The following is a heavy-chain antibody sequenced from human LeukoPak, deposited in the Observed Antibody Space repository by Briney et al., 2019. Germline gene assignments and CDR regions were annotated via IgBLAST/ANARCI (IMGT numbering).Heavy chain of an antibody. CDR1: GYSISTSYY. CDR3: ARQEVSRGFDY. V-gene: IGHV4-38-2*01. Sequence: KPSETLSLTCALSGYSISTSYYWGWIRQPPGKGLEWIGITYHSGNTYYNPSLKSRVTISVDTSKNQFSLKLSSVTAADTAVYYCARQEVSRGFDYWGQGTLVTVSS. J-gene: IGHJ4*02. CDR2: TYHSGNT.